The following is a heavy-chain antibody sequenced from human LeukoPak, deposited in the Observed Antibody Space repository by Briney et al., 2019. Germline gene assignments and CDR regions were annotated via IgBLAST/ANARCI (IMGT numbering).Heavy chain of an antibody. D-gene: IGHD5-12*01. CDR3: ATQKKRWLQLGAFDI. CDR2: INHSGST. V-gene: IGHV4-34*01. J-gene: IGHJ3*02. CDR1: GGSFSGYY. Sequence: SETLSLTCAVYGGSFSGYYWSWIRQPPGKGLGWIGEINHSGSTNYNPSLKSRVTISVDTSKNQFSLKLSSVTAADTAVYYCATQKKRWLQLGAFDIWGQGTMVTVSS.